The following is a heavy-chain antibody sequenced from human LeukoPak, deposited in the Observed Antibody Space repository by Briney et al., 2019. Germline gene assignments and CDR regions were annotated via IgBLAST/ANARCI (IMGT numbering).Heavy chain of an antibody. V-gene: IGHV3-15*07. CDR2: IKSKTDGGTT. CDR3: TTGDCSGDSCYEADYGMDV. D-gene: IGHD2-15*01. CDR1: GFTFSNAW. J-gene: IGHJ6*02. Sequence: GGSLRLSCAASGFTFSNAWMNWVRQAPGKGLEWVGRIKSKTDGGTTDYAAPVKGRFTISRDDSKNTLYLQMNSLKTEDTAVYYCTTGDCSGDSCYEADYGMDVWGQGTTVTVSS.